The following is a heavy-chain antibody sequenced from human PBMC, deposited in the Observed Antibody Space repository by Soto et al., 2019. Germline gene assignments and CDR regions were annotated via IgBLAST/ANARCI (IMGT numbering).Heavy chain of an antibody. Sequence: SVKVSCKASGGTFSTYAISWVRQAPGQGLEWMGGIIPILSITNYAQKFQGRATITADESTSTAYMELSSLRSEDTAVYYCARGLVAVVTAILSYYYYGMDVWGQGTTVTAS. CDR1: GGTFSTYA. J-gene: IGHJ6*02. CDR3: ARGLVAVVTAILSYYYYGMDV. CDR2: IIPILSIT. V-gene: IGHV1-69*10. D-gene: IGHD2-21*02.